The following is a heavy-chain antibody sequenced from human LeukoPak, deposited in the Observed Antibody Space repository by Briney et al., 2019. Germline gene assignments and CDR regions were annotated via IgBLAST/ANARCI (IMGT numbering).Heavy chain of an antibody. D-gene: IGHD1-26*01. Sequence: GGSLRLSCAASGFILSNYWMSWVRQAPGKGLEWVAVISYDGSNKYYADSVKGRFTISRDNSKNTLYLQMNSLRAEDTAVYYCAKSLLRVGALIGDYWGQGTLVTVSS. CDR3: AKSLLRVGALIGDY. CDR1: GFILSNYW. V-gene: IGHV3-30*18. CDR2: ISYDGSNK. J-gene: IGHJ4*02.